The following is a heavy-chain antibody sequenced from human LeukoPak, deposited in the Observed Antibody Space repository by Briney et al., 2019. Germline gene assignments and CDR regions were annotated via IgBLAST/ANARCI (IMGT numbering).Heavy chain of an antibody. CDR2: IWYDGSNK. J-gene: IGHJ6*02. D-gene: IGHD1-14*01. V-gene: IGHV3-33*01. Sequence: PGRSLRLSCEASGFTFSSYGMHWVRQAPGKGLEWVAVIWYDGSNKYYADSVKGRFTISRDNSKNTLYLQMNSLRAEDTAVYYCARARNHYYYYGMDVWGQGTTVTVSS. CDR1: GFTFSSYG. CDR3: ARARNHYYYYGMDV.